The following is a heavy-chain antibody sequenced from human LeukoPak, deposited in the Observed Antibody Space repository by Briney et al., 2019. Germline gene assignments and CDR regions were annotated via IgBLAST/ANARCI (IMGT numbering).Heavy chain of an antibody. CDR3: ARVGAAAGVDY. CDR2: IYYSGST. J-gene: IGHJ4*02. Sequence: PSQTLSLTCTVSGSSISSGGYYWSWIRQHPGKGLEWIGYIYYSGSTYYNPSLKSRVTISVDTSKNQFSLKLSSVTAADTAVYYCARVGAAAGVDYWGQGTLVTVSS. D-gene: IGHD6-13*01. V-gene: IGHV4-31*03. CDR1: GSSISSGGYY.